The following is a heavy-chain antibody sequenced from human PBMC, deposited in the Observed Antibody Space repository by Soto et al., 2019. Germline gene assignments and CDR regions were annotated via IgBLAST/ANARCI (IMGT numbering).Heavy chain of an antibody. CDR3: AKHPDIVVVPAAIPFDY. Sequence: GGSLRLSCAASGFTFSSYAMSWVRQAPGKGLEWVSAISGSGGSTYYADSVKGRFTISRDNSKNTLYLQMNSLTAEDTAVYYCAKHPDIVVVPAAIPFDYWGQGTLVTVSS. D-gene: IGHD2-2*02. J-gene: IGHJ4*02. V-gene: IGHV3-23*01. CDR1: GFTFSSYA. CDR2: ISGSGGST.